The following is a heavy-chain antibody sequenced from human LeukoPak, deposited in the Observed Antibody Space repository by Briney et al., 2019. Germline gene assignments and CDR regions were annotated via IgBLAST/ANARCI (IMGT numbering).Heavy chain of an antibody. CDR3: AKGHCSSTSCYANWFDP. Sequence: PGGSLRLSCAASGFTFSSYAMSWVRQAPGKGLEWVSAISGSGGSTYYADSVKGRFTISRDNSKNTLCLQMNSLRAEDTAVYYCAKGHCSSTSCYANWFDPWGQGTLVTVSS. V-gene: IGHV3-23*01. CDR1: GFTFSSYA. D-gene: IGHD2-2*01. J-gene: IGHJ5*02. CDR2: ISGSGGST.